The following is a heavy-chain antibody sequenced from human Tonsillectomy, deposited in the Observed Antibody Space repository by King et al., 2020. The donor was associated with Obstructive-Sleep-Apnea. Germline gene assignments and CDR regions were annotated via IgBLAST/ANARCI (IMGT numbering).Heavy chain of an antibody. CDR1: GFSVSRNY. CDR3: ATSGGYYFTEYGMDV. V-gene: IGHV3-66*01. D-gene: IGHD3-22*01. J-gene: IGHJ6*02. CDR2: IYSGVST. Sequence: VQLVESGGGLVQPGGSLRLSCAASGFSVSRNYMTCGLQAPGKGVEWVSVIYSGVSTSYADSVKGRFTISRDKSKNTLYLQMNGLRAEDTAVYYCATSGGYYFTEYGMDVWGQGTTVTVSS.